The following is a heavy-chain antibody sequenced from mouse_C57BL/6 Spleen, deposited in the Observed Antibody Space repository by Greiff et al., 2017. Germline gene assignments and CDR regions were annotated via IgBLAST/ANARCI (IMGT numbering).Heavy chain of an antibody. CDR2: IWSGGST. D-gene: IGHD2-4*01. CDR3: ARNTIYYDYDYFDY. J-gene: IGHJ2*01. Sequence: VQLQESGPGLVQPSQSLSITCTVSGFSLTSYGVHWVRQSPGKGLEWLGVIWSGGSTDYNAAFISRLSISKDNSKSQVFFKMNSLQADDTAIYYCARNTIYYDYDYFDYWGQGTTRTVSS. V-gene: IGHV2-2*01. CDR1: GFSLTSYG.